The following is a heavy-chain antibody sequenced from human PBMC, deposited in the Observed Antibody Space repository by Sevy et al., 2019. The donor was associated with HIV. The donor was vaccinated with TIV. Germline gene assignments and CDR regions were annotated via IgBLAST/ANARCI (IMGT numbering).Heavy chain of an antibody. CDR3: AGQSLGWYNWFDP. CDR1: GGTFSSYA. D-gene: IGHD6-19*01. Sequence: ASVKVSCKASGGTFSSYAISWVRQAPGQGLEWMGRVTPNSGATSYAQKFQDRVAMTMDTSINTAYMELSGLKSDDTAIYYCAGQSLGWYNWFDPWGQGTLVTVSS. CDR2: VTPNSGAT. J-gene: IGHJ5*02. V-gene: IGHV1-2*06.